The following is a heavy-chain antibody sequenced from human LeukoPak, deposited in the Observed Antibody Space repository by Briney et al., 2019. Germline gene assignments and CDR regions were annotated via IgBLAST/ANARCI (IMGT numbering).Heavy chain of an antibody. CDR1: GGSISSSSYY. CDR3: ARGRLYSSSWYTWFDP. CDR2: IYYSGST. D-gene: IGHD6-13*01. V-gene: IGHV4-39*07. Sequence: SETLSLTCTVSGGSISSSSYYWGWIRQPPGKGLEWIGSIYYSGSTYYNPSLKSRVTISVDTSKNQISLKLSSVTAADTAVYYCARGRLYSSSWYTWFDPWGQGTLVTVSS. J-gene: IGHJ5*02.